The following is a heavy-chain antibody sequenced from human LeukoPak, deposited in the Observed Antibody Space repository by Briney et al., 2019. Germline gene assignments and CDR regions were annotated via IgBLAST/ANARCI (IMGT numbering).Heavy chain of an antibody. J-gene: IGHJ3*02. CDR1: GLTISGYW. CDR2: INGDASST. D-gene: IGHD2-21*01. Sequence: GGSLRLSCAASGLTISGYWMHWVRQGPGQGLVWVSRINGDASSTSCADSVKGRFTISRDNAKNTLYLQMNSLRAEDTAVYYCARGVLWGRGAFDIWGQGTMVTVSS. V-gene: IGHV3-74*01. CDR3: ARGVLWGRGAFDI.